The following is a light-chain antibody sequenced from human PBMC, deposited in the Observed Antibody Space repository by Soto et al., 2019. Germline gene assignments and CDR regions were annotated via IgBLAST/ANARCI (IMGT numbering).Light chain of an antibody. CDR1: QRVSSN. V-gene: IGKV3-15*01. CDR2: GAS. Sequence: EIVMTQSPATLSVSPGERATLSCRASQRVSSNLAWYQQKPGQAPRLLIYGASTRATGIPARFSGSGSGREFSLTISSLQSEDFAVYCCQQYNNWPPWTFGQGTKVEIK. J-gene: IGKJ1*01. CDR3: QQYNNWPPWT.